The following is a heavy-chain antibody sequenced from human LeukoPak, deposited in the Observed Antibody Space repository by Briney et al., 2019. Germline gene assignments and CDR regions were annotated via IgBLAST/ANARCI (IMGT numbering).Heavy chain of an antibody. CDR2: IYHSGST. CDR1: GGSISSSNW. V-gene: IGHV4-4*02. CDR3: ARGSEDYYGSGSYYNVGYY. Sequence: SGTLSLTCAVSGGSISSSNWWSWVRQPPGKGLEWIGEIYHSGSTNYNPSLKSRVTISVDTSKNQFSLKLSSVTAADTAVYYCARGSEDYYGSGSYYNVGYYWGQGTLVTVSS. D-gene: IGHD3-10*01. J-gene: IGHJ4*02.